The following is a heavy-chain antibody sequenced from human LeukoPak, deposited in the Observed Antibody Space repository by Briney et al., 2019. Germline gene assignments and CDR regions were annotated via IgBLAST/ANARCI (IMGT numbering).Heavy chain of an antibody. CDR1: GFTFSSYA. CDR2: ISSSSSYI. D-gene: IGHD2-8*01. Sequence: GGSLRLSCAASGFTFSSYAMSWVRQAPGKGLEWVSSISSSSSYIYYADSVKGRFTISRDNAKNSLYLQMNSLRAEDTAVYYCARRTNDFDYWGQGTLVTVSS. CDR3: ARRTNDFDY. J-gene: IGHJ4*02. V-gene: IGHV3-21*01.